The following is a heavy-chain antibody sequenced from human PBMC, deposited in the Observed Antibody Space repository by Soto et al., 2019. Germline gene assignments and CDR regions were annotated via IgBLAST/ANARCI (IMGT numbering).Heavy chain of an antibody. V-gene: IGHV4-59*08. CDR2: DYSDSA. D-gene: IGHD6-19*01. CDR1: GASVSSHH. CDR3: AAYRRGEGGRGY. J-gene: IGHJ4*02. Sequence: QVQLQESGPGVEKPSETLSLTCTVSGASVSSHHWTWIRQPPGKGLEWIGDYSDSASYSPSLKSRVTTSADTSKNQFSLNLSSGTAADTAVYYCAAYRRGEGGRGYWGQGTLVTVSS.